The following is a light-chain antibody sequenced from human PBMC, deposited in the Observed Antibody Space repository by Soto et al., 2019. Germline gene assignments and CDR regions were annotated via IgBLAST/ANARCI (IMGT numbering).Light chain of an antibody. J-gene: IGLJ1*01. CDR1: SSNIGAGYD. CDR2: GDT. CDR3: QSYETSPSAYV. Sequence: QSVLTQPPSVSGAPGQRVTISCTGSSSNIGAGYDVHWYQQLPGTAPKLLIYGDTNRPSGVPDRFSGSKSATSASLAITGLQAEDEADYYCQSYETSPSAYVFGTGTKFTVL. V-gene: IGLV1-40*01.